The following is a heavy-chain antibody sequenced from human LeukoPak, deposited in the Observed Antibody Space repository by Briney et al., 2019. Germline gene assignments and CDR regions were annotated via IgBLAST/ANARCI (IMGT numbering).Heavy chain of an antibody. V-gene: IGHV1-8*01. CDR3: ARVGDGYNWDYYYYYMDV. D-gene: IGHD5-24*01. CDR1: GYTFTSYD. CDR2: MNPNSGNT. J-gene: IGHJ6*03. Sequence: ASVKVSCKASGYTFTSYDINSVRQATGQGLEWMGWMNPNSGNTGYAQKFQGRVTMTRNTSISTAYMELSSLRSEDTAVYYCARVGDGYNWDYYYYYMDVWGKGTTVTVSS.